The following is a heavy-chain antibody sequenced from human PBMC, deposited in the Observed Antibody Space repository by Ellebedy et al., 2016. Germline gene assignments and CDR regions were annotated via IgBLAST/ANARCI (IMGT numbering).Heavy chain of an antibody. J-gene: IGHJ4*02. CDR3: ANTYYDFWSGYFGYFDY. Sequence: SETLSLXCTVSGYSISSGYYWGWIRQPPGKGLEWIGSIYHSGSTYYNPSLKSRVTISVDTSKNQFSLKLSSVTAADTAVYYCANTYYDFWSGYFGYFDYWGQGTLVTVSS. CDR1: GYSISSGYY. CDR2: IYHSGST. D-gene: IGHD3-3*01. V-gene: IGHV4-38-2*02.